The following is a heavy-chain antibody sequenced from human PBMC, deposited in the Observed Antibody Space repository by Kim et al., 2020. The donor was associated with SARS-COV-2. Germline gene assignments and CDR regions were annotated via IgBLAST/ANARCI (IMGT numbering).Heavy chain of an antibody. D-gene: IGHD3-10*01. CDR1: GGSFSGYY. V-gene: IGHV4-34*01. J-gene: IGHJ5*02. CDR2: INHSGST. Sequence: SETLSLTCAVYGGSFSGYYWSWIRQPPGKGLEWIGEINHSGSTNYNPSLKSRVTISVDTSKNQFSLKLSSVTAADTAVYYCARGASGSGSYSLLAGWFDPWGQGTLVTVSS. CDR3: ARGASGSGSYSLLAGWFDP.